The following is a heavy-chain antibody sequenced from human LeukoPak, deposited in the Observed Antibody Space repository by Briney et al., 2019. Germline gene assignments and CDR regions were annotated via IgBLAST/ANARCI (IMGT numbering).Heavy chain of an antibody. V-gene: IGHV3-23*01. CDR1: GFTFSSYG. CDR3: AKVLDRWELHPAEGFDY. Sequence: PGGSLRLSCAASGFTFSSYGMIWVRQAPGKGLEWVSGISGSGGSTYVADSVKGRFTVSRDNSKNTLYLQMNSLRADDTAVYYCAKVLDRWELHPAEGFDYWGQGTLVTVSS. J-gene: IGHJ4*02. D-gene: IGHD1-26*01. CDR2: ISGSGGST.